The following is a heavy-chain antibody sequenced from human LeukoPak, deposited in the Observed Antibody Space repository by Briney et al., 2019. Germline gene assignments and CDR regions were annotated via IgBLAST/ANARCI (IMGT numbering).Heavy chain of an antibody. CDR3: ARDLSPVYCSSTSCYGGPTTASDP. Sequence: GASVKVSCKASGGTFSSYAISWVRQAPGQGLEWMGGIIPIFGTANYAQKFQGRVTITADESTSTAYMELSSLRSEDTAVYYCARDLSPVYCSSTSCYGGPTTASDPWGQGTLVTVSS. CDR1: GGTFSSYA. CDR2: IIPIFGTA. V-gene: IGHV1-69*13. J-gene: IGHJ5*02. D-gene: IGHD2-2*01.